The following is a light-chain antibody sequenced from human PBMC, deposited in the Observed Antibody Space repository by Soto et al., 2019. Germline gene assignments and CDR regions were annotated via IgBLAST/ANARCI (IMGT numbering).Light chain of an antibody. V-gene: IGKV3-20*01. CDR3: QHLRT. CDR1: QSVSSSY. J-gene: IGKJ2*01. CDR2: GAS. Sequence: EIVLTQSPGTLSLSPGERATLSCRASQSVSSSYLAWYQQKPGQAPRLLIYGASSRATGIPERFSGSGSGTYFTLTISRLEPEDFAVYYCQHLRTFGQSTKLEI.